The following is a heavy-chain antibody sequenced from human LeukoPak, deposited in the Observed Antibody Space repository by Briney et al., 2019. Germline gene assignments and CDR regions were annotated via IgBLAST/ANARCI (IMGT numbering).Heavy chain of an antibody. CDR2: IYYSGST. J-gene: IGHJ3*02. V-gene: IGHV4-39*07. D-gene: IGHD5-24*01. CDR1: GGSISSSSYY. Sequence: SETLSLTCTVSGGSISSSSYYWGWIRQPPGKGLEWIGSIYYSGSTYYNPSLKSRVTISVDTSKNQFSLKLSSVTAADTAVYYCARAAVEMATTDAFDIWGQGTMVTVSS. CDR3: ARAAVEMATTDAFDI.